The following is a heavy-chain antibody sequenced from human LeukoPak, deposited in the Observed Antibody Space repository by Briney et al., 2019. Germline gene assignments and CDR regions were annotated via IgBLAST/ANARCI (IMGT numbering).Heavy chain of an antibody. J-gene: IGHJ3*02. Sequence: GGSLRLSCTASGFTFDNYPMSWVRQAPGKGLEGVSAISGSGGTTYYADSVKGRFTISRDHSKNTLYQQMNSLKAEDTAIYYCAKEMVGTGVGTVGFDIWGQGTMVTVSS. CDR2: ISGSGGTT. V-gene: IGHV3-23*01. CDR3: AKEMVGTGVGTVGFDI. CDR1: GFTFDNYP. D-gene: IGHD2-21*02.